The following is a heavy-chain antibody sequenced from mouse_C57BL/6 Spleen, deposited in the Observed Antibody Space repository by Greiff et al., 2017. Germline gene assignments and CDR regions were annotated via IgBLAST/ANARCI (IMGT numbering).Heavy chain of an antibody. J-gene: IGHJ4*01. CDR2: INPNNGGT. CDR3: ALRRGAMDY. V-gene: IGHV1-18*01. CDR1: GYTFTDYN. D-gene: IGHD2-12*01. Sequence: VQLQQSGPELVKPGASVKISCKASGYTFTDYNMDWVKQSPGQSLEWIGDINPNNGGTIYNQKFKGKATLTVDKSSSTAYMELRSLTSEDTAVYYYALRRGAMDYWGQGTSVTVSS.